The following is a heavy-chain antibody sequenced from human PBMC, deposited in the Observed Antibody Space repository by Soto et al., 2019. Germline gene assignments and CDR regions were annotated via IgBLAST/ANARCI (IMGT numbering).Heavy chain of an antibody. CDR3: ARIQYSSSSLKNLAFDI. CDR2: IIPIFGTA. V-gene: IGHV1-69*06. Sequence: GASVKVSCKASGCTFSSYAISWVRQAPGQGLEWMGGIIPIFGTANYAQKFQGRVTITADKSTSTAYMELSSLRSEDTAVYYCARIQYSSSSLKNLAFDIWGQGTMFSVS. CDR1: GCTFSSYA. J-gene: IGHJ3*02. D-gene: IGHD6-6*01.